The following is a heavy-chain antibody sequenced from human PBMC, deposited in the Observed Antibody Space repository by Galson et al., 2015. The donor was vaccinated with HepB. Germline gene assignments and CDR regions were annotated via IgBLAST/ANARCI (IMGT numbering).Heavy chain of an antibody. CDR2: INPSGGST. CDR3: ARLTGDYGDYGGVDY. D-gene: IGHD4-17*01. V-gene: IGHV1-46*01. CDR1: GYTFTSYY. J-gene: IGHJ4*02. Sequence: SVKVSCKASGYTFTSYYMHWVRQAPGQGLEWMGIINPSGGSTSYAQKFQGRVTMTRDTSTSTDYMELSSLRSEDTAVYYCARLTGDYGDYGGVDYWGQGTLVTVSS.